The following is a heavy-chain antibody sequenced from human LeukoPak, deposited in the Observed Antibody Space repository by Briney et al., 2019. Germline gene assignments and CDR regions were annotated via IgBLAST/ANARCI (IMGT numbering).Heavy chain of an antibody. D-gene: IGHD5-24*01. J-gene: IGHJ6*02. CDR3: ARVKWLQFGGYYYYGMDV. CDR1: GYTFTSYA. CDR2: INTNTGNP. V-gene: IGHV7-4-1*02. Sequence: ASVKVSCKASGYTFTSYAMNWVRQAPGQGLEWMGWINTNTGNPTYAQGFTGRLVFSLDTSVSTAYLQISSLKAEDTAVYYCARVKWLQFGGYYYYGMDVWGQGATVTVSS.